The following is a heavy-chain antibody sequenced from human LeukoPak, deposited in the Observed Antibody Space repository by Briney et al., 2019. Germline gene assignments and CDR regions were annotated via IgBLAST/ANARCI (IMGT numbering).Heavy chain of an antibody. V-gene: IGHV1-69*13. CDR3: AREVGITMVRGVPIWTDY. D-gene: IGHD3-10*01. CDR2: IIPIFGTA. CDR1: GGTFTSYA. Sequence: SVKVSCKASGGTFTSYAISWVRQAPGQGLEWRGGIIPIFGTANYAQTFKGRVTITADESTSTAYMELSSLRSEDTAVYYCAREVGITMVRGVPIWTDYWGQGTLVTVSS. J-gene: IGHJ4*02.